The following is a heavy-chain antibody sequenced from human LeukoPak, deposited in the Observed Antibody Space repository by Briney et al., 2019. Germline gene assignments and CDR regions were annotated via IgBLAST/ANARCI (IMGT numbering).Heavy chain of an antibody. V-gene: IGHV1-8*02. CDR2: INPNSGNT. CDR3: ARGPRVRSGSSWRVV. J-gene: IGHJ6*02. CDR1: GYTFTSYD. Sequence: GASVKVSCKAFGYTFTSYDINWVRQAPGQGLEWMGWINPNSGNTSYAQKFQGRVTMTRNTSISTAYMELSSLRSEDTAVYYCARGPRVRSGSSWRVVWGQGTTVTVSS. D-gene: IGHD6-13*01.